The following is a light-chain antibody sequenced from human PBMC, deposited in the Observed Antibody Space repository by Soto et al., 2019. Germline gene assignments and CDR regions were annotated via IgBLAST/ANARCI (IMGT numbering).Light chain of an antibody. V-gene: IGKV4-1*01. J-gene: IGKJ2*01. CDR1: QSVLYSSNNKNY. CDR2: WAS. Sequence: DIVMTQSPDSLAVSLGERVTINCKSSQSVLYSSNNKNYLAWYQQKPGQAPKLLIYWASIRDSGVPDRFSGSGSGTDFTLTISSLQAEDVAVYYCQQYYTTPRTFGQGTKLESK. CDR3: QQYYTTPRT.